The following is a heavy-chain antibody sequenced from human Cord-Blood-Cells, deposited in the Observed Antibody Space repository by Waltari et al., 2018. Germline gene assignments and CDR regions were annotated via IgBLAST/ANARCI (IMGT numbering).Heavy chain of an antibody. CDR3: ASGSGSYYFDY. J-gene: IGHJ4*02. D-gene: IGHD1-26*01. Sequence: QVQLVQSGAEVKKPGSSVKVSCKASGGTFSSYSISWVRQAPGQGLEWMGRIIPILGIANYAQKFQGRVTITADKSTSTAYMELSSLRSEDTAVYYCASGSGSYYFDYWGQGTLVTVSS. CDR2: IIPILGIA. CDR1: GGTFSSYS. V-gene: IGHV1-69*09.